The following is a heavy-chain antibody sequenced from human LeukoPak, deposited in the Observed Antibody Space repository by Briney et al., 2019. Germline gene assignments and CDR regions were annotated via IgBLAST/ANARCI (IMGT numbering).Heavy chain of an antibody. Sequence: GGSLRLSCAASGFTFSRYWMSWVRQAPGKGLEGVAHIKQEGSEKYYVDSVKGGFTISRDNAKNSLYLQMNSLRAEDTAVYYCASHHSWDLQGAFDYWGQGTLVTVSS. J-gene: IGHJ4*02. CDR1: GFTFSRYW. V-gene: IGHV3-7*01. CDR2: IKQEGSEK. D-gene: IGHD1-26*01. CDR3: ASHHSWDLQGAFDY.